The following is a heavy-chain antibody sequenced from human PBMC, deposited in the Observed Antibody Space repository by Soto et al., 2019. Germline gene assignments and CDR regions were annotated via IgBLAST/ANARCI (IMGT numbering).Heavy chain of an antibody. D-gene: IGHD3-22*01. J-gene: IGHJ4*02. CDR3: ARSYDSSGYYFDY. CDR1: GGSISSSNYY. Sequence: QLQLQESGPGLVKPSETLSLTCTVSGGSISSSNYYWGWIRQPPGKGLEWIGSSYYSGSAYYDPSLQRGATIPVDTSQHQSSLKLRSVTAADTAVYYCARSYDSSGYYFDYWGPGTLVTVSS. V-gene: IGHV4-39*01. CDR2: SYYSGSA.